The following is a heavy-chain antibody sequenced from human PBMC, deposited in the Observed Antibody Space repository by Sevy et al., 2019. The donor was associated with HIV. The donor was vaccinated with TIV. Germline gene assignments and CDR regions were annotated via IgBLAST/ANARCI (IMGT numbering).Heavy chain of an antibody. CDR2: IYYNGHI. CDR1: GGSITSLY. J-gene: IGHJ4*02. D-gene: IGHD1-26*01. V-gene: IGHV4-59*08. CDR3: AGEHAWDRGYS. Sequence: TESLSLTCTVSGGSITSLYWNWIRQPPGKGLEWIANIYYNGHINYNPSLKSRVTLSLDTSKNQFSLRLSSVTAADTAMDYCAGEHAWDRGYSWGQGTLVSVSS.